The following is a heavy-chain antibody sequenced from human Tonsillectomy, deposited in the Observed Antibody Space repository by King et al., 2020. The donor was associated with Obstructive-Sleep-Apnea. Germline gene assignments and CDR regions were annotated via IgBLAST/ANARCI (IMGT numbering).Heavy chain of an antibody. Sequence: VQLVESGGGLVKPGGSLRLSCAASGFTFSSYSMNWVRQAPGEGLGWVSSISSSSMYIYYADSVKGRFTNSRDNDKNSLYLQMNSLRAEDTAVYYCARAEYSSGWSAGAFDIWGQGTMVTVSS. CDR1: GFTFSSYS. J-gene: IGHJ3*02. D-gene: IGHD6-19*01. CDR2: ISSSSMYI. V-gene: IGHV3-21*01. CDR3: ARAEYSSGWSAGAFDI.